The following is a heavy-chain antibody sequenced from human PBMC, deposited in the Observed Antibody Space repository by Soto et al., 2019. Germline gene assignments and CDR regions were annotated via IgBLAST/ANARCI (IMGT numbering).Heavy chain of an antibody. CDR2: INHSGST. J-gene: IGHJ4*02. Sequence: PSETLSLTCAVYGGSFSGYYWSWIRQPPGKGLEWIGEINHSGSTNYNPSLKSRVTISVDTSKNQFSLKLSSVTAADTAVYYCARGGMTTVVQIDYWGQGTLVTVSS. CDR1: GGSFSGYY. CDR3: ARGGMTTVVQIDY. D-gene: IGHD4-17*01. V-gene: IGHV4-34*01.